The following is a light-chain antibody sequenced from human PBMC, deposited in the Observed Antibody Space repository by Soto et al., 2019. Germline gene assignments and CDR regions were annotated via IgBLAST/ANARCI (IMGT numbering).Light chain of an antibody. CDR2: RAS. J-gene: IGKJ2*01. CDR1: QTIGSW. Sequence: DIQLTQFPSTLSASIGDRVTITCRATQTIGSWLAWYQQKPGKAPKLLIYRASSLEPGVPSRFSGSGSGTEFTLTISSLQPDDFASYYCQEYKSYSPYTFGQGPRLEIK. V-gene: IGKV1-5*03. CDR3: QEYKSYSPYT.